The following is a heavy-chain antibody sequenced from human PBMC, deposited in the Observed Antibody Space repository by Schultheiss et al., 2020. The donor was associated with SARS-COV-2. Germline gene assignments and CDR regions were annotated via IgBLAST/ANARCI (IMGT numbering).Heavy chain of an antibody. CDR2: IYYSGST. J-gene: IGHJ3*02. CDR3: GVVVITGAFDI. Sequence: SETLSLTCTVSGGSISSYYWSWIRQPAGKGLEWIGYIYYSGSTNYNPSLKSRVTISVDTSKNQFSLKLSSVTAADTAVYYCGVVVITGAFDIWGQGTMVTVSS. CDR1: GGSISSYY. V-gene: IGHV4-59*08. D-gene: IGHD3-22*01.